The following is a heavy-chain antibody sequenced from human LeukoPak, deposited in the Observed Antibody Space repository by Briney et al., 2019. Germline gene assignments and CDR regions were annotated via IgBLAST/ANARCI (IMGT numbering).Heavy chain of an antibody. CDR3: ARVGPPRRDHYYPSSGDYLPIFEI. D-gene: IGHD3-22*01. CDR1: GTTFGFSA. J-gene: IGHJ3*02. CDR2: SIPIFSRA. Sequence: SVKVSCKVSGTTFGFSAISWVRQAPGQGLEWMGGSIPIFSRADYAQRFQDRITITWDESTGTDYMELRSLTCDDTAVYYCARVGPPRRDHYYPSSGDYLPIFEIWGHGTMVTVSS. V-gene: IGHV1-69*01.